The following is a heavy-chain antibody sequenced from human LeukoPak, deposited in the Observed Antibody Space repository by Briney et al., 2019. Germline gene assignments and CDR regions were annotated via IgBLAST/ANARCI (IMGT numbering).Heavy chain of an antibody. J-gene: IGHJ4*02. V-gene: IGHV1-46*01. Sequence: ASVKVSCKASGYTFTSYYMHWVRQARGQGVEGMGIISPSGGSTSYAQKFQGRVTRARDTSTITVYMKLSSLRAEDTAVYDSASLRGYSYGSAFDYWGQGTLVTVSS. CDR3: ASLRGYSYGSAFDY. CDR2: ISPSGGST. D-gene: IGHD5-18*01. CDR1: GYTFTSYY.